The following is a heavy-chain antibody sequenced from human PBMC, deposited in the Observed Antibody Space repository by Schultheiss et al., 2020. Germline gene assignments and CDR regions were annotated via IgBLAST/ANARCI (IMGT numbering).Heavy chain of an antibody. V-gene: IGHV5-51*01. D-gene: IGHD4-17*01. CDR2: IYPDDSKT. Sequence: GESLKISCKGSGYSFTSYWIGWVRQMPGKGLEWMAIIYPDDSKTKYSPSFQGQVTVSVDKSISTAYLQWSTLKASDTAMYYCARNHDYGDPEAFDVWGQGTMVTVSS. CDR3: ARNHDYGDPEAFDV. J-gene: IGHJ3*01. CDR1: GYSFTSYW.